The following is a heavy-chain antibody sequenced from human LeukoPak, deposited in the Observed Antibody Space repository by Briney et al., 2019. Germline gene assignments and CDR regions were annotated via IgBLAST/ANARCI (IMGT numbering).Heavy chain of an antibody. J-gene: IGHJ4*02. V-gene: IGHV3-53*01. CDR1: EFTVTSNY. CDR3: AKDVIGQSPYRLGHFDY. D-gene: IGHD2/OR15-2a*01. Sequence: GGSLRLSCAASEFTVTSNYMYWVRQAPGKGLEWVSVIYSDGSTYYADSVKGRFTISRDNSKNTLYLQMNSLRAEDTAVYYCAKDVIGQSPYRLGHFDYWGQGALVTVSS. CDR2: IYSDGST.